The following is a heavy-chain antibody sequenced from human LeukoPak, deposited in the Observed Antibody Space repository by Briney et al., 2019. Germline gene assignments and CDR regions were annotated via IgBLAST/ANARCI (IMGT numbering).Heavy chain of an antibody. J-gene: IGHJ6*03. V-gene: IGHV4-34*01. CDR3: ARGLSYSYYYMDV. CDR2: INHSGST. D-gene: IGHD5-18*01. CDR1: GGSFSGYY. Sequence: SGTLSLTCAVYGGSFSGYYWTWIRQPPGKGLEWIGEINHSGSTNYNPSLKSRVTISVDTSKNQFSLKLSSVTAADTAVYSCARGLSYSYYYMDVWGKGTTVTISS.